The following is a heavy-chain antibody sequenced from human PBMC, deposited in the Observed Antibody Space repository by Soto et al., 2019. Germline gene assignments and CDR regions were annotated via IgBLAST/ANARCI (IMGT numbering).Heavy chain of an antibody. CDR3: ARVLYSSSSTWFDT. D-gene: IGHD6-13*01. J-gene: IGHJ5*02. V-gene: IGHV1-3*01. Sequence: ASVKVSCTSSRYTFTRYTMNHVLLAPGQRLEWMGWINPDNGNTKASQKFQDRAIITRDTSASTAYMELSSLRSDDTAVYYCARVLYSSSSTWFDTWGQGTLVTISS. CDR2: INPDNGNT. CDR1: RYTFTRYT.